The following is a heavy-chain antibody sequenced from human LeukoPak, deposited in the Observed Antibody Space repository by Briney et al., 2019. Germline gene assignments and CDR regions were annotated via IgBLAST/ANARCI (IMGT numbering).Heavy chain of an antibody. Sequence: SETLSLTCTVSGGSISSYYWSWIRQPPGKGLEWIGEINHSGSTNYNPSLKSRVTISLDTSKNQFSLKLSSVTAADTAVYYCARGGVAAAGTHYYYYMDVWGKGTTVTVSS. CDR2: INHSGST. V-gene: IGHV4-34*01. CDR3: ARGGVAAAGTHYYYYMDV. CDR1: GGSISSYY. D-gene: IGHD6-13*01. J-gene: IGHJ6*03.